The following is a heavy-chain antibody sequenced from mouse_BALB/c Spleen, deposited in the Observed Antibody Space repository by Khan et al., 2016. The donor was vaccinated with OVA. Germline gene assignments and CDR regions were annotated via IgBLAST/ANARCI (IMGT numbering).Heavy chain of an antibody. CDR3: DAVGSYYVSFVY. CDR2: IYPFNDAT. J-gene: IGHJ3*01. V-gene: IGHV1S136*01. CDR1: GYTFTSYV. D-gene: IGHD1-1*01. Sequence: VRLQQSGPEVVKPGASVKLSCKASGYTFTSYVMHWVKQKPGQGLEWIGYIYPFNDATKFNEKFNGKATLTSDKSSSPAYMELSSLTSEDSAVYYCDAVGSYYVSFVYWGQGTLVTVSA.